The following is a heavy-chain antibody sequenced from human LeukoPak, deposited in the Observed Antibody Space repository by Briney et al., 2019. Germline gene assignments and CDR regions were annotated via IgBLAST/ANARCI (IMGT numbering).Heavy chain of an antibody. Sequence: SETLSLTCAVYGGSFSGYYWSRIRQPPGKGLEWIGNIYNSGNTNYNPSLKSRVTISIDTSKNQFSLKVISVTAADTAIYYCARESGSYLWRSWLNPWGQGTLVTVSS. D-gene: IGHD3-16*01. J-gene: IGHJ5*02. V-gene: IGHV4-34*11. CDR3: ARESGSYLWRSWLNP. CDR2: IYNSGNT. CDR1: GGSFSGYY.